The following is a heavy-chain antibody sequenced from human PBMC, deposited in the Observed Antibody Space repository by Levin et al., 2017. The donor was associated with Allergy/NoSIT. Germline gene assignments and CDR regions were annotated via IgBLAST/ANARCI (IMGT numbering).Heavy chain of an antibody. D-gene: IGHD2-2*01. V-gene: IGHV3-23*01. CDR1: GFTFSSYA. CDR2: ISGSGAST. Sequence: SCAASGFTFSSYAMSWVRQAPGKGLEWVSAISGSGASTYYADSVKGRFTISRDNFKNTLSLQMNSLRAEDTALYYCAKLSCSSTSCNSPPRNWFDPWGQGTLVTVSS. CDR3: AKLSCSSTSCNSPPRNWFDP. J-gene: IGHJ5*02.